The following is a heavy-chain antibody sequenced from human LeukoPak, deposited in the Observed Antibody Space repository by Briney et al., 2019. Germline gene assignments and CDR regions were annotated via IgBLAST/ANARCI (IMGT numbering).Heavy chain of an antibody. CDR3: ARDSEHKYYYMDV. CDR1: GFTFSSYW. Sequence: GGSLRLSCAASGFTFSSYWMSWVRQAPGKGLEWVANIKQDGSEKYYVDSVKGRFTISRDNAKNSLYLQMNSLRAEDTAVYYCARDSEHKYYYMDVWGKGTTVTVSS. V-gene: IGHV3-7*01. J-gene: IGHJ6*03. CDR2: IKQDGSEK. D-gene: IGHD1/OR15-1a*01.